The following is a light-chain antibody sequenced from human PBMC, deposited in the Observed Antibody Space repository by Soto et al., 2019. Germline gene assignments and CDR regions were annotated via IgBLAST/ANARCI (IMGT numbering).Light chain of an antibody. CDR2: GAS. J-gene: IGKJ2*01. Sequence: EIVLTQSPGILSLSPGERATLSCRASQSVTSSYLAWHQQKPGQAPRLLIYGASSRATGIPDRFSGSGSGTDFTLNISRWEPEDLAVYYCQQYGNSFPYTFGRRTKLE. CDR1: QSVTSSY. V-gene: IGKV3-20*01. CDR3: QQYGNSFPYT.